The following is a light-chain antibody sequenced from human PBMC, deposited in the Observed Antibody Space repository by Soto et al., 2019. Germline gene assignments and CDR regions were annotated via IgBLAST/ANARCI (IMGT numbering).Light chain of an antibody. CDR3: HHFGSLPET. CDR1: QSVASSY. CDR2: SAS. Sequence: EVVLTQSPGTLSLSPGERVTLSCRASQSVASSYLAWYQQKPGRAPRLLFYSASSRATGIPDRFGGSGSGTDFTLTISRLEPEDLAVYYCHHFGSLPETFGQGTNVE. J-gene: IGKJ1*01. V-gene: IGKV3-20*01.